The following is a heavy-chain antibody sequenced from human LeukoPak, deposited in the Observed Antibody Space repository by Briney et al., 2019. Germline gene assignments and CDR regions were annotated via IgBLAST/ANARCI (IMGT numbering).Heavy chain of an antibody. CDR1: GFTSSSYA. Sequence: GGSLRLSCAASGFTSSSYAMHWVRQAPGKGLEWVAVISYDGSNKYYADSVKGRFTISRDNSKNTLYLQMNSLRAEDTAVYYCARRPKYCSGGSCYDWFDPWGQGTLVTVSS. CDR2: ISYDGSNK. CDR3: ARRPKYCSGGSCYDWFDP. D-gene: IGHD2-15*01. V-gene: IGHV3-30*04. J-gene: IGHJ5*02.